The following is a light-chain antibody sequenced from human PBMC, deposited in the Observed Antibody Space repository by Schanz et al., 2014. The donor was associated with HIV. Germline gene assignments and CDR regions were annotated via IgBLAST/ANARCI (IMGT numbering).Light chain of an antibody. Sequence: DIQMTQSPSSLSASVGDRVTITCRASQGISNFLAWYQQKPGKVPKLLIYDASNLETGVPSRFSGSRSGTDFTFTISSLQPEDIATYYCQKYSTVPPTFGQGTKVEIK. V-gene: IGKV1-33*01. CDR3: QKYSTVPPT. CDR2: DAS. CDR1: QGISNF. J-gene: IGKJ1*01.